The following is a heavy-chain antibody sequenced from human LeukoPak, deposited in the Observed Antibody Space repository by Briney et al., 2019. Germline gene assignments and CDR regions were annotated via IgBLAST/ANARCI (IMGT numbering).Heavy chain of an antibody. J-gene: IGHJ5*02. CDR1: GYTFTDYY. Sequence: ASVKVSCKASGYTFTDYYLHWVRQAPGQGLEWMGWINPNSGGTNFAQKFQGRVTMTRDTSINTTYMELSRLRSDDTAVYYCARDSDSRHITTPSTINWFDPWGQGTLVTVSS. CDR3: ARDSDSRHITTPSTINWFDP. D-gene: IGHD2/OR15-2a*01. CDR2: INPNSGGT. V-gene: IGHV1-2*02.